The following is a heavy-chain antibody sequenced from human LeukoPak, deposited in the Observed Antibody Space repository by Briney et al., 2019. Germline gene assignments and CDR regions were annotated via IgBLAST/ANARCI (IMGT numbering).Heavy chain of an antibody. V-gene: IGHV3-21*01. CDR3: VREGLFY. J-gene: IGHJ4*02. Sequence: GGSLRLSCAASGFTFSNSYLSWVRQAPGKGLEWVSSISGSSSYIYYADSVKGRFTISRDNAKNSLYLQMNSLRAEDTAVYYYVREGLFYWGQGTLVTVSS. D-gene: IGHD3-22*01. CDR2: ISGSSSYI. CDR1: GFTFSNSY.